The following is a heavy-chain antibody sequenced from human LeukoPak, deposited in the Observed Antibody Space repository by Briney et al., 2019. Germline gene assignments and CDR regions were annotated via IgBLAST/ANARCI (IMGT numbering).Heavy chain of an antibody. J-gene: IGHJ4*02. Sequence: PSETLSLTCTVSGGSISSGGYYWSWIRQHPGKGLEWIGYIYYSGSTYYNPSLKSRVTISVDTSKNQFSLKLSSVTAADTAVYYCARGGGDVGYFDYWGQGTLVTVSS. CDR3: ARGGGDVGYFDY. V-gene: IGHV4-31*03. D-gene: IGHD4-17*01. CDR1: GGSISSGGYY. CDR2: IYYSGST.